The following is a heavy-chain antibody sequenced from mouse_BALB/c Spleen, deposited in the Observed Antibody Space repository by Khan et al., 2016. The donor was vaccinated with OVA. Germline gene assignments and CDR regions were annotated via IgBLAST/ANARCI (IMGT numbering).Heavy chain of an antibody. V-gene: IGHV1S81*02. CDR3: ARIKKVGATYFGD. D-gene: IGHD1-1*01. Sequence: QVQLQQSGAELVKAGASVKMSCKASGYTFTSYWMHWVKQRLGQGLEWFAETNPTNGRTYYNEKFKSKATLTVDKSSSTAYMLLSGPTFEDSAVYYCARIKKVGATYFGDWGQGTTLTVSS. CDR2: TNPTNGRT. CDR1: GYTFTSYW. J-gene: IGHJ2*01.